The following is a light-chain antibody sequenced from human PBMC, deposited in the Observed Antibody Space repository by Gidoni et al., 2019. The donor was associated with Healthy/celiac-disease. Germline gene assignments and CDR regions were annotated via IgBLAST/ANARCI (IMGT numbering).Light chain of an antibody. CDR2: GAS. CDR1: ESINSNY. Sequence: EIVLTQSPGTLSLSPGERATLSCRASESINSNYLAWYQQRPGQAPRLLIYGASSRATGIPDTFSGSGSGTDFTLTISWLEPEDFAVYYCQHYGNSPLYTFGQGTKLEIK. CDR3: QHYGNSPLYT. J-gene: IGKJ2*01. V-gene: IGKV3-20*01.